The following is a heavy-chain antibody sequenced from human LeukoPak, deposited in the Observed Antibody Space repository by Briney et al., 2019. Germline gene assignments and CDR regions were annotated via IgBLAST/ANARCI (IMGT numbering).Heavy chain of an antibody. CDR1: GGSISSYY. V-gene: IGHV4-59*01. J-gene: IGHJ4*02. CDR3: ARGISGYDSDYFDY. Sequence: SETLSLNCTVSGGSISSYYWSWIRQPPGKGLEWIGYIYYSGSTNYNPSLKSRVTISVDTSKNQFSLKLSSVTAADTAVYYCARGISGYDSDYFDYWGQGTLVTVSS. D-gene: IGHD5-12*01. CDR2: IYYSGST.